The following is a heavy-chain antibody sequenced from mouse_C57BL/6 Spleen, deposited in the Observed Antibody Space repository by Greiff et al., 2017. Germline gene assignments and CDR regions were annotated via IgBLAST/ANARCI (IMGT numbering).Heavy chain of an antibody. CDR2: LYPGDGDT. V-gene: IGHV1-82*01. Sequence: QVQLQQSGPELVKPGASVKISCKASGYAFSSSWMTWVKQRPGRGLAWIGRLYPGDGDTNYNGKFKGKATLTADKSSSTAYMPLSSLTSEDSSVYFCARLVITTVVAPYCDVGGTGNTVTGSS. J-gene: IGHJ1*03. CDR3: ARLVITTVVAPYCDV. D-gene: IGHD1-1*01. CDR1: GYAFSSSW.